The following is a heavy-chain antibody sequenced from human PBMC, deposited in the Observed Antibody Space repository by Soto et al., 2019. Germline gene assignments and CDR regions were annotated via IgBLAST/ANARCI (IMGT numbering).Heavy chain of an antibody. J-gene: IGHJ1*01. Sequence: EVQLVESGGGLVQPAGSLRLSCAASGFTVSSNYMIWVRQAPGKGLEWVSVIYSGGSTYYADSVKGRFTISRDNSKNTLYLQMNSLRAEDTAVYYCARDKMGYCSGGSCYLQHWGQGTLVTVSS. V-gene: IGHV3-66*01. CDR3: ARDKMGYCSGGSCYLQH. CDR2: IYSGGST. CDR1: GFTVSSNY. D-gene: IGHD2-15*01.